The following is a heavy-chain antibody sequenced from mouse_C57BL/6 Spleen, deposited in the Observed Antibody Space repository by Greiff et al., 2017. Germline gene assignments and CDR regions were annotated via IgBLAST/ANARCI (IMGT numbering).Heavy chain of an antibody. D-gene: IGHD4-1*01. CDR3: ARQAPGAWFAY. V-gene: IGHV5-12*01. Sequence: DVMLVESGGGLVQPGGSLKLSCAASGFTFSDYYMYWVRQTPEKRLEWVAYISNGGGSTYYPDTVKGRFTISRDNAKNTLYLQVSRLKSEDTAMYYCARQAPGAWFAYWGQGTLVTVSA. CDR2: ISNGGGST. CDR1: GFTFSDYY. J-gene: IGHJ3*01.